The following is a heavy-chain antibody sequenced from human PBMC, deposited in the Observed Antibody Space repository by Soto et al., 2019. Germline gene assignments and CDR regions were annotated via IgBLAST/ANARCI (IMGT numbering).Heavy chain of an antibody. CDR1: GYTFTRYG. CDR2: ISGYNGDT. D-gene: IGHD1-1*01. CDR3: AKNGQPPYYYYGLDV. Sequence: QGHLVKSEAEVKKPGASVKVSCKASGYTFTRYGISWVRQAPGQGLEWMGWISGYNGDTNYAQKFLDRVSMTIDTSTGTVYMELRSLTSDDTAVYYWAKNGQPPYYYYGLDVWGQGTKVTVSS. J-gene: IGHJ6*01. V-gene: IGHV1-18*01.